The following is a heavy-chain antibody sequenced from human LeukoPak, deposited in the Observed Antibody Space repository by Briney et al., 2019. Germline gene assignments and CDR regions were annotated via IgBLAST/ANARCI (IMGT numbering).Heavy chain of an antibody. CDR1: GGTFSSYA. CDR2: INPNSGGT. CDR3: ARVTLTDSSSWYSLFDY. Sequence: ASVKVSCKASGGTFSSYAISWVRQAPGQGLEWMGWINPNSGGTNYAQKFQGRVTMTRDTSISTAYMELSRLRSDDTAVYYCARVTLTDSSSWYSLFDYWGQGTLVTVSS. J-gene: IGHJ4*02. V-gene: IGHV1-2*02. D-gene: IGHD6-13*01.